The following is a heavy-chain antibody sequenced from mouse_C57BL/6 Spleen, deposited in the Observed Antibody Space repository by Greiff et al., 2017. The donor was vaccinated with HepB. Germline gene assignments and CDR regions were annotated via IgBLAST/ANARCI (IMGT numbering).Heavy chain of an antibody. J-gene: IGHJ2*01. CDR3: AAGVAPFDY. V-gene: IGHV1-61*01. D-gene: IGHD1-1*01. Sequence: VKLQQPGAELVRPGSSVKLSCKASGYTFTSYWMDWVKQRPGQGLEWIGNIYPSDSETHYNQKFKDKATLTVDKSSSTAYMQLSSLTSEDSAVYYCAAGVAPFDYWGQGTTLTVSS. CDR2: IYPSDSET. CDR1: GYTFTSYW.